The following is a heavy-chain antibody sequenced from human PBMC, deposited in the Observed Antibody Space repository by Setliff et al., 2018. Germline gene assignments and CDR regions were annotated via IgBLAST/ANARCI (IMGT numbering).Heavy chain of an antibody. Sequence: KPSETLSLTCTVSGGSISSYYWSWIRQPAGKGLEWIGHIYIGGSANYNPSLKSRVTMSIDTSKNQFSLMLNSVTAADMAVYYCAREQWLDPPGYYYMDVWAKGTTVTVSS. V-gene: IGHV4-4*07. J-gene: IGHJ6*03. D-gene: IGHD6-19*01. CDR3: AREQWLDPPGYYYMDV. CDR2: IYIGGSA. CDR1: GGSISSYY.